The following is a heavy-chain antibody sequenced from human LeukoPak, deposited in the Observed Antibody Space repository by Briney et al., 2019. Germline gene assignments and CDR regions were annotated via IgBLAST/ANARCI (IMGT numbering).Heavy chain of an antibody. V-gene: IGHV4-4*07. CDR1: GGSISGYY. D-gene: IGHD3-22*01. Sequence: SETLSLTCTVSGGSISGYYWSWIRQPAGKGLEWIGRIYTSGSTNYNPSLKSRVTMSVDTSKNQFSLKLNSVTAADTAVYYCARGTWDYYDSSGYYSYWGQGTLVTVSS. CDR3: ARGTWDYYDSSGYYSY. CDR2: IYTSGST. J-gene: IGHJ4*02.